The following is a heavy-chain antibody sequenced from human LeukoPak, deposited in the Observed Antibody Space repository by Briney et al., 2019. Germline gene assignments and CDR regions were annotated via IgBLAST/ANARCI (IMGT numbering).Heavy chain of an antibody. V-gene: IGHV3-48*04. CDR3: TRSSFFDY. CDR2: ISSTGSTM. D-gene: IGHD3-3*02. J-gene: IGHJ4*02. CDR1: GFTFSTYS. Sequence: GGSLRLSCAASGFTFSTYSVNWVRQAPGKGLEWVAYISSTGSTMYYADSVKGRFTISRDNAKNSLFLQMNSLRAEDTAVYYCTRSSFFDYWGQGTLVTVSS.